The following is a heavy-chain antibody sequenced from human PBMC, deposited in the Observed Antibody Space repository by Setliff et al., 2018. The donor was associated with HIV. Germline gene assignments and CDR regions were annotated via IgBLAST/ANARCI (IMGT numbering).Heavy chain of an antibody. CDR1: GYIFTNYW. V-gene: IGHV5-51*01. Sequence: PGESLKISCKASGYIFTNYWIGWVRQMPGKGLEWIGVIYPGDSAIRYSPSFQGQVSISADTSITTAYLQWSSLKASDTAMYYCARHTRQLEFLEWLSPHYYHYYYMDVWGQGTTVTVSS. CDR2: IYPGDSAI. D-gene: IGHD3-3*01. CDR3: ARHTRQLEFLEWLSPHYYHYYYMDV. J-gene: IGHJ6*03.